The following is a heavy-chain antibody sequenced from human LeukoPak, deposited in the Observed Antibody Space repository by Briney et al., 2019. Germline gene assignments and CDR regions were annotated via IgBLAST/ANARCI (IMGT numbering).Heavy chain of an antibody. J-gene: IGHJ4*02. CDR1: GFTFSSYA. D-gene: IGHD6-19*01. CDR2: ISYDGSNK. V-gene: IGHV3-30*04. CDR3: ARGGIAVAGTSPGLDY. Sequence: GRSLRLSCAASGFTFSSYAMHWVRQVPGKGLEWVAVISYDGSNKYYADSVKGRFTISRDNSKNTLYLQMNSLRAEDTAVYYCARGGIAVAGTSPGLDYWGQGTLVTVSS.